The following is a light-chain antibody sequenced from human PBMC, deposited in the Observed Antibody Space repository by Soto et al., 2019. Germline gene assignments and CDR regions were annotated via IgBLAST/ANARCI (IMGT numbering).Light chain of an antibody. CDR3: QQYGSAPLT. J-gene: IGKJ3*01. Sequence: DIVLTQSPGTLSSSPGERATLSCRASQSVSTSFLAWYQQKPGQAPRLLFYASSSRATGIADRFSGSGSGTDFTLTSSRLEPEDVAVYYCQQYGSAPLTFGGGTKVDIK. CDR1: QSVSTSF. CDR2: ASS. V-gene: IGKV3-20*01.